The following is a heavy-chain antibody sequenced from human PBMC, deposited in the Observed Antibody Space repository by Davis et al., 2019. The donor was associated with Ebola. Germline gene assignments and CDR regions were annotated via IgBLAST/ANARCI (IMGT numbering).Heavy chain of an antibody. CDR2: IYYSGST. CDR1: GGSISSSSYY. J-gene: IGHJ4*02. CDR3: ARDRSPPSGPFDF. D-gene: IGHD3-10*01. Sequence: SETLSLTCIVSGGSISSSSYYWGWIRQPPGKGLEWIGSIYYSGSTYYNPSLKSRVTTSVDTSKNQFSLRLSSVTAADTAVYYCARDRSPPSGPFDFWGQGTLVTVSS. V-gene: IGHV4-39*07.